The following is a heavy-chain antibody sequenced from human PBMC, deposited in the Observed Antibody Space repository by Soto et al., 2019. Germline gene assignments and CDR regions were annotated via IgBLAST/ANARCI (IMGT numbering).Heavy chain of an antibody. CDR1: GFNFRRYA. D-gene: IGHD3-22*01. CDR3: ARGKDYYDASTYTFDY. V-gene: IGHV3-30*14. Sequence: GGSLRLSCAASGFNFRRYAMHWVRQAPGKGLEWVAVISYDGTDKYYADSVKGRVTFSRDNSKDALYLQMSSLRTEDTAVYYCARGKDYYDASTYTFDYWGQGTLVTVSS. CDR2: ISYDGTDK. J-gene: IGHJ4*02.